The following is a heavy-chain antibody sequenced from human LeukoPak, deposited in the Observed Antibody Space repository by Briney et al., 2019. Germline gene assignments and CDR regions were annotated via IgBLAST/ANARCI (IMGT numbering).Heavy chain of an antibody. CDR2: VSYDGGPT. J-gene: IGHJ4*02. V-gene: IGHV3-30*04. D-gene: IGHD6-19*01. Sequence: GRSLRLSCAASGFTFSTYSMHWVRQAPGKGLEWVAVVSYDGGPTYYADSVKGRFTISRDHSKNTMYVQMNRLRAEDTAVYYCARDPIEVAGTRFLDHWGQGTLVSVSS. CDR1: GFTFSTYS. CDR3: ARDPIEVAGTRFLDH.